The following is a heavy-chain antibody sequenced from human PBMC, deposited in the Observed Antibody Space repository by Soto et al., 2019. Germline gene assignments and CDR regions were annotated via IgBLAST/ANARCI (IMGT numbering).Heavy chain of an antibody. J-gene: IGHJ2*01. CDR1: GYTFTGYY. Sequence: QVQLVQSGAEVKKPGASVKVSCKASGYTFTGYYMHWVRQAPGQGLEWMGWINPNSGGTNYAQKFQGWVPMTRDTSISTAYLELSRLRSDDTAVYDCARGGGGGDLNWYFDLWGRGTLVTVSS. V-gene: IGHV1-2*04. CDR3: ARGGGGGDLNWYFDL. D-gene: IGHD4-17*01. CDR2: INPNSGGT.